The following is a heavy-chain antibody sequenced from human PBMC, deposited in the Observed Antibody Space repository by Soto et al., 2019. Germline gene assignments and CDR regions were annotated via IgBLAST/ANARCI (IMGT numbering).Heavy chain of an antibody. V-gene: IGHV4-59*08. CDR2: IHYSGST. D-gene: IGHD1-26*01. CDR1: GGSISSYY. CDR3: ARHGLGLDY. Sequence: QVQLQESGPGLVKPSETLSLTCTVSGGSISSYYWSWIRQPPGKGLDYIGYIHYSGSTNYNPSLKSRVTVSLDTSTNQFSLTLSSVTAADTSVYYCARHGLGLDYWGQGTLGTVSS. J-gene: IGHJ4*02.